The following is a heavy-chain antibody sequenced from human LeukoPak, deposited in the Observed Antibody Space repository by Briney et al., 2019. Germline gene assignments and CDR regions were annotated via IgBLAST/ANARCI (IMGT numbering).Heavy chain of an antibody. J-gene: IGHJ4*02. CDR3: ARTAGWSYGFDY. CDR2: INYSGST. CDR1: GGSISSSSYY. V-gene: IGHV4-39*07. Sequence: SETLSLTCTVSGGSISSSSYYWSWIRQPPGKGLEWIASINYSGSTYYNPSLKSRVTISVDTSKNQFSLKLNSVTAADTAVYYCARTAGWSYGFDYWGQGTLVTVSS. D-gene: IGHD5-18*01.